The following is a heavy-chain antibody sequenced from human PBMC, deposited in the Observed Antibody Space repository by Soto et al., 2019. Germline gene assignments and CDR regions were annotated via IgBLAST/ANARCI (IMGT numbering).Heavy chain of an antibody. CDR1: GYTFTSYG. CDR2: ISAYNGNT. V-gene: IGHV1-18*01. Sequence: QVQLVQSGAEVKKPGASVKVSCKASGYTFTSYGISWVRQAPGQGLEWMGWISAYNGNTNYAQKLQGRVTMTTDTSTSTAYMELRSLRSDDTAVYYCARRPYCSSTSCYEHWFDPWGQGTLVTVSS. J-gene: IGHJ5*02. CDR3: ARRPYCSSTSCYEHWFDP. D-gene: IGHD2-2*01.